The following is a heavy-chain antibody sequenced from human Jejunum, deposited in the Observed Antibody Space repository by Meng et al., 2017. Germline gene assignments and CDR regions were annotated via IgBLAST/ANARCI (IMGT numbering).Heavy chain of an antibody. CDR2: VSSSGNTI. J-gene: IGHJ4*02. V-gene: IGHV3-48*03. CDR3: ARVALGVGALF. CDR1: GFTFSSSE. Sequence: GESLKISCAASGFTFSSSEMNWVRQAPGKGLEWLSYVSSSGNTIYYADSVKGRFTISRDNAKNSLYLQLNSLRAEDTAVYYCARVALGVGALFWGQGTRVTCCS. D-gene: IGHD3-16*01.